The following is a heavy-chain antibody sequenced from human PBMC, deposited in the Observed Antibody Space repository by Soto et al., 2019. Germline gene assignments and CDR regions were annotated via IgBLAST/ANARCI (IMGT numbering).Heavy chain of an antibody. J-gene: IGHJ6*03. CDR1: GDSVSSNSAA. CDR3: ARDYYGSGSHYYYYYMDV. D-gene: IGHD3-10*01. V-gene: IGHV6-1*01. Sequence: SQTLSLTCAISGDSVSSNSAAWNWIRQSPSRGLEWLGRTYYRSKWYNDYAVSVKSRITINPDTSKNQFSLQLNSVTPEDTAVYYCARDYYGSGSHYYYYYMDVWGKGTTVTVSS. CDR2: TYYRSKWYN.